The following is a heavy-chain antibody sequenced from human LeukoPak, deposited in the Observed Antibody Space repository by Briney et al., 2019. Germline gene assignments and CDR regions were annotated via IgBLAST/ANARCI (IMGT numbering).Heavy chain of an antibody. D-gene: IGHD6-13*01. CDR1: GYSISSGYY. CDR3: ARESRDWFDP. CDR2: IYHSGST. Sequence: SETLSLTCTVSGYSISSGYYWGWIRQPPGKGLEWIGSIYHSGSTYYNPSLKGRVTISVDTSKNQFSLKLSSVTAADTAVYYCARESRDWFDPWGQGTLVTVSS. V-gene: IGHV4-38-2*02. J-gene: IGHJ5*02.